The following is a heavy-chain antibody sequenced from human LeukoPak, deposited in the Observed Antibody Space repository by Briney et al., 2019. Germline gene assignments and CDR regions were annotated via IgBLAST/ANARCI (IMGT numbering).Heavy chain of an antibody. CDR1: GFSFSMYN. D-gene: IGHD2-2*01. J-gene: IGHJ2*01. CDR2: ISDSGDIK. CDR3: ARDECSGSGCYAPSWYIDL. V-gene: IGHV3-48*01. Sequence: GGSLRLSCVGSGFSFSMYNMNWVRQAPGKGLEWISYISDSGDIKNYADSVKGRFSVSRDNAKNSLYLQLDSLRAEDTAVFYCARDECSGSGCYAPSWYIDLWGRGTPVTVFS.